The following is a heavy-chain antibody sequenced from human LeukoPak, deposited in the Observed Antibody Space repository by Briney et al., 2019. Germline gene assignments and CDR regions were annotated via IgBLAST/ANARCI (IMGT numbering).Heavy chain of an antibody. Sequence: ASVKVSCKASGHTFTGYYLHWVRQAPGQGLEWMGWINPNSGGTNYAQKFQGRVTMTGDTSISTAYMELSRLSSDDTAIYYCAGRPDTAIVPIFDYWGRGTLVTVSS. CDR1: GHTFTGYY. CDR3: AGRPDTAIVPIFDY. V-gene: IGHV1-2*02. CDR2: INPNSGGT. J-gene: IGHJ4*02. D-gene: IGHD5-18*01.